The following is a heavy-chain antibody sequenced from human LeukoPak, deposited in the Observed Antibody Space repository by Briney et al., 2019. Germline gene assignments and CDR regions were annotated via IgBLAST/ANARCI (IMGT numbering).Heavy chain of an antibody. J-gene: IGHJ4*02. CDR1: GFTFGSYE. Sequence: GGSLRLSCTPSGFTFGSYEMHWVRQAPGKGLEWVSYITSSGRTIYYANSVKGRFTISRDNAKNSLYLQMSSLRAEDTAVYYRVREGAYCSGASCYFDYWGQGTLVTVSS. CDR2: ITSSGRTI. CDR3: VREGAYCSGASCYFDY. V-gene: IGHV3-48*03. D-gene: IGHD2-15*01.